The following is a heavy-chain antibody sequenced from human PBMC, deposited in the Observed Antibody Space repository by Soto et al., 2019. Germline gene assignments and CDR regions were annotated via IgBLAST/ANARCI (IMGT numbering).Heavy chain of an antibody. Sequence: QVQLVESGGGVVQPGRSLRLSCAASGFTFSSYAMHWVRQAPGKGLEWVAVISYDGSNKYYADSVKGRFTISRDNSKNTLYLQMNSLRSEDTAVDYWARPLRSGDAHRGYCGLWRRGALVTVSS. V-gene: IGHV3-30*14. CDR3: ARPLRSGDAHRGYCGL. CDR2: ISYDGSNK. J-gene: IGHJ2*01. D-gene: IGHD4-17*01. CDR1: GFTFSSYA.